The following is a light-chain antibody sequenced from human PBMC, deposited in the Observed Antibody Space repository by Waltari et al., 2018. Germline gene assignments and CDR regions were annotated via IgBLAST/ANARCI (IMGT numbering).Light chain of an antibody. CDR3: LAWDDSMSGWV. CDR2: RDD. V-gene: IGLV1-47*01. J-gene: IGLJ3*02. CDR1: SSNIGSNS. Sequence: QFVMTQPPSASGTPGQTITFPCSGSSSNIGSNSVYWYQQFPGKPPQLLIYRDDQRPSGVPDRISGSKSGTSASMAISGLRSEDEADFYCLAWDDSMSGWVFGGGTKLTVL.